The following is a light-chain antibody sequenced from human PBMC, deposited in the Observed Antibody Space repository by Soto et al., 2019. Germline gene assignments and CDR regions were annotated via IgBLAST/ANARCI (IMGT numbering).Light chain of an antibody. Sequence: DLQLTQSPSFLSASVGDRVTITCRASQGISNSLAWYQQKPGKAPKLLIYVATSLQSGVPSRFSGSGSGTDFTLTINSLQPEDFATYWCHQLHSYPHTFGQGTKLEIK. CDR1: QGISNS. CDR3: HQLHSYPHT. V-gene: IGKV1-9*01. J-gene: IGKJ2*01. CDR2: VAT.